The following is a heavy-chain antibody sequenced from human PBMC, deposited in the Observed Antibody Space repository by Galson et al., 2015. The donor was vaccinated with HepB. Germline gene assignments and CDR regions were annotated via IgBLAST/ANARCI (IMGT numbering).Heavy chain of an antibody. J-gene: IGHJ6*02. CDR3: TRFGGGIVVVTAIPEHPYYYGMDV. CDR2: IRSKANSYAT. Sequence: SLRLSCAASGFTFSGSAMHWVRQASGKGLEWVGRIRSKANSYATAYAASVKGRFTISRDDSKNTAYLQMNSLKTEDTAVYYCTRFGGGIVVVTAIPEHPYYYGMDVWGQGTTVTVSS. D-gene: IGHD2-21*02. V-gene: IGHV3-73*01. CDR1: GFTFSGSA.